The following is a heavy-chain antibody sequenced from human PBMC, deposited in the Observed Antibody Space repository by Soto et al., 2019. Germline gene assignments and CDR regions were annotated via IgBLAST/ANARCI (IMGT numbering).Heavy chain of an antibody. CDR3: ARIEMASIK. Sequence: PSKTLSLTCSVSGASIRSGGYYWSWLRQSPGKGLEWIGHIYYTGSTFYSPSLKSRLNISLDTSKNQFSLDLRSVTAADTAMYYCARIEMASIKWGRGTLVTVPQ. J-gene: IGHJ4*02. CDR2: IYYTGST. CDR1: GASIRSGGYY. V-gene: IGHV4-31*03.